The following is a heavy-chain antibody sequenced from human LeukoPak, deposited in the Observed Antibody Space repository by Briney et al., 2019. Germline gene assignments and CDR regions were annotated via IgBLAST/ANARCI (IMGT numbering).Heavy chain of an antibody. D-gene: IGHD5-12*01. Sequence: GGSLRLSCAASGFTFSSYSMNWVRQAPGKGLEWVSYISSSSRSIYYADSVKGRFTISRDNAKNSLYLQMNSLRAEDTAVYYCARGGIVATISRPYYYYGMDVWGQGTTVTVSS. CDR2: ISSSSRSI. CDR1: GFTFSSYS. J-gene: IGHJ6*02. V-gene: IGHV3-21*05. CDR3: ARGGIVATISRPYYYYGMDV.